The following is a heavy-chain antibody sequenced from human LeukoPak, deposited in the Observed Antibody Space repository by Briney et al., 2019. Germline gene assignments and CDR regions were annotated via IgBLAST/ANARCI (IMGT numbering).Heavy chain of an antibody. CDR3: TTPPHGYNSEWYRYYFEY. V-gene: IGHV1-24*01. J-gene: IGHJ4*02. CDR1: GDTLTELS. D-gene: IGHD6-25*01. Sequence: GASVKVSCKVSGDTLTELSMHWVRPAPGKGLEWMGGFDPEDGETIYAQKFQGRDTITEDPSAVIAYMELSSLRSEDTVVYYCTTPPHGYNSEWYRYYFEYWGQGTLVSVFS. CDR2: FDPEDGET.